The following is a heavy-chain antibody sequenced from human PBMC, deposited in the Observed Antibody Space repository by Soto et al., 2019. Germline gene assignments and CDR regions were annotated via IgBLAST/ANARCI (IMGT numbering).Heavy chain of an antibody. D-gene: IGHD2-2*01. CDR3: ARVVGGYYYGMDV. CDR2: IYHSGGT. Sequence: QVQLQESGPRLVKPSGTLPLTCAVSGGSISSSNWWSWVRQPPGKGLEWIGEIYHSGGTNNNPSLKIRGDISVDKSKNQCSLMLSSVTAADTAVDYCARVVGGYYYGMDVWGQGTTVTVSS. CDR1: GGSISSSNW. J-gene: IGHJ6*02. V-gene: IGHV4-4*02.